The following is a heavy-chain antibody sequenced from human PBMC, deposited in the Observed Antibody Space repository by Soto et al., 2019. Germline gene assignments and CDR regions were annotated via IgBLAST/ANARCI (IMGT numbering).Heavy chain of an antibody. J-gene: IGHJ4*02. CDR2: IWYDGSNK. CDR1: GFTFSGYG. CDR3: ASLYGDYPFY. D-gene: IGHD4-17*01. Sequence: QVQLVESGGGVVQPGRSLRLSCAASGFTFSGYGMHWVRQAPGKGLEWVAVIWYDGSNKYYADSVKGRFTIFRDNSKNTLYLQMNSLRAEDTAVYYCASLYGDYPFYWGKGTLVTVSS. V-gene: IGHV3-33*01.